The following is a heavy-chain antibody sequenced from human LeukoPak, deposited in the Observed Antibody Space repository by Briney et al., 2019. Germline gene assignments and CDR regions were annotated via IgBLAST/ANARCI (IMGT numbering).Heavy chain of an antibody. CDR3: ARELSSGWLDY. Sequence: SETLSLTCTVFGGSISNNYWSWIRQPPGKGLEWIGYISYSGGTNYNPSLKSRATISADTSNNQFSLRLSSVTAADTAVYYCARELSSGWLDYWGQGILVTVSS. D-gene: IGHD6-19*01. J-gene: IGHJ4*02. CDR2: ISYSGGT. V-gene: IGHV4-59*01. CDR1: GGSISNNY.